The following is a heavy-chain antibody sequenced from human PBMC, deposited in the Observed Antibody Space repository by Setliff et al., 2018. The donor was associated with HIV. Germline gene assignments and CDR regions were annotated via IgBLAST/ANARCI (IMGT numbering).Heavy chain of an antibody. Sequence: SETLSLTCTVSGGSISSHYWSWIRQPPGKGLEWIGSIYYSGSTNYNPSLKSRVTISVDTSKNQFSLKLSSVTAADTAVYYCARVYSGYEWGYYFDYWGQGALVTVSS. D-gene: IGHD5-12*01. V-gene: IGHV4-59*11. CDR2: IYYSGST. J-gene: IGHJ4*02. CDR3: ARVYSGYEWGYYFDY. CDR1: GGSISSHY.